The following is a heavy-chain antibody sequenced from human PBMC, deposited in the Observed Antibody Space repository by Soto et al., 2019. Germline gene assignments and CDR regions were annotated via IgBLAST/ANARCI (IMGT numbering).Heavy chain of an antibody. Sequence: SETLSLTCTVIGDSVSSNNYYWSWIRQRPGKGLEWIGYIHYSGDSYDNPSLTSRITMSMDVSKNQFSLNLRSVTAADTAIYYCARDVNDSSGSQGFDYWGQGTLVTVSS. CDR1: GDSVSSNNYY. J-gene: IGHJ4*02. V-gene: IGHV4-31*03. CDR3: ARDVNDSSGSQGFDY. D-gene: IGHD3-22*01. CDR2: IHYSGDS.